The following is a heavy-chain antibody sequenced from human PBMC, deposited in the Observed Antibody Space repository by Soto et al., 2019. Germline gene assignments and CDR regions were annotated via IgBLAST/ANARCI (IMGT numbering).Heavy chain of an antibody. CDR1: SGSISSSSYH. CDR3: ARDKITGLFDY. D-gene: IGHD2-8*02. J-gene: IGHJ4*02. Sequence: PSETLSLTCTVASGSISSSSYHWAWIRQAPGKGLEWIGGINFSGGTYYSPSLKTRVTILVDTSQDQFSLKLTSVTAADTAVYYCARDKITGLFDYWGQGTLVTVSS. CDR2: INFSGGT. V-gene: IGHV4-39*07.